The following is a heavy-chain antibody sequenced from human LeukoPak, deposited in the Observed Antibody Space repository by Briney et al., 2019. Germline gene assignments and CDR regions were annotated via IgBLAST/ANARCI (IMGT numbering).Heavy chain of an antibody. V-gene: IGHV3-9*01. CDR2: ISWNGGTK. Sequence: GGSLRLSCAASGFTFDDYAIHWVRQAPGKGLEWVSGISWNGGTKGYGDSVKGRFSISRDNAKNSLYLQMNSLRAEDTALYYCAEAGPSHYLYYMDVWGKGTSVTVSS. CDR1: GFTFDDYA. CDR3: AEAGPSHYLYYMDV. J-gene: IGHJ6*03.